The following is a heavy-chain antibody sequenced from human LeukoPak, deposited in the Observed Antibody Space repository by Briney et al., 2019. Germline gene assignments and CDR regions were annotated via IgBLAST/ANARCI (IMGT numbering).Heavy chain of an antibody. J-gene: IGHJ5*02. V-gene: IGHV3-7*03. CDR1: GFSFRDYW. D-gene: IGHD6-19*01. Sequence: GGSLRLSCIASGFSFRDYWMSWVRQAPGKGLEWVADINPDGSGKTYVDSVKGRFTISRDNAKNSLYLQMNSLRAEDTAVYYCARDSSGWYRGFDPWGQGTLVTVSS. CDR3: ARDSSGWYRGFDP. CDR2: INPDGSGK.